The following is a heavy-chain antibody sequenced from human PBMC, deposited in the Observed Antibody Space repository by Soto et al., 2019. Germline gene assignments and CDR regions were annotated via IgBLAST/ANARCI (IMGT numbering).Heavy chain of an antibody. CDR2: ISGYNGDA. CDR3: AKNGQPPYYYYGLDV. D-gene: IGHD2-8*01. J-gene: IGHJ6*02. V-gene: IGHV1-18*01. Sequence: ASVKVSCKASGYTFTRYGISWVRQAPGQGLQWMGWISGYNGDANYAQRFQGRVSMTIDTSTTTAYMELRPLSSVDTAVYYCAKNGQPPYYYYGLDVWG. CDR1: GYTFTRYG.